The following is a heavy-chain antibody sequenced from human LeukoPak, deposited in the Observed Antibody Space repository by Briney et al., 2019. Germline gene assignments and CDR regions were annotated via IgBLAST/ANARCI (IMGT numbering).Heavy chain of an antibody. V-gene: IGHV1-18*01. Sequence: ASVKVSCKASGYTFTSYGISWVRQAPGQGLEWMGWISAYNGNTNYAQKLQGRVTMTTDTSTSTAYMELRSLRSDDTAVYYCARAHVDTAMVTWFDPWGQGTLVIVSS. J-gene: IGHJ5*02. CDR3: ARAHVDTAMVTWFDP. D-gene: IGHD5-18*01. CDR1: GYTFTSYG. CDR2: ISAYNGNT.